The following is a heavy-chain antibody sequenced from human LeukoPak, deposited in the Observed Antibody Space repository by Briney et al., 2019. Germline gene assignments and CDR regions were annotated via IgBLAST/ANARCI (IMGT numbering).Heavy chain of an antibody. D-gene: IGHD5-12*01. Sequence: GRSLRLSCVDSGFIFKTSAMRWVRQAPGKGLEWVAVLSFDGSNENYAGSVRGRFTISRDNSKNTLYLQMNSLKIEDTAIYYCARGSGYHLVSWGQGTLVTVSS. J-gene: IGHJ5*02. CDR3: ARGSGYHLVS. V-gene: IGHV3-30-3*01. CDR2: LSFDGSNE. CDR1: GFIFKTSA.